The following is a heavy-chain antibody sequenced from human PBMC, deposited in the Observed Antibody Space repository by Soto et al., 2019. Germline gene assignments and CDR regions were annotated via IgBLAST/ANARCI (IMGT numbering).Heavy chain of an antibody. V-gene: IGHV4-39*01. CDR2: VYYGGAIFYSGNI. CDR1: GDSLSSSNSH. Sequence: PSETLSLTCTVSGDSLSSSNSHWGWTRQPPGKGLEYIGSVYYGGAIFYSGNIYYNPSLKSRVTISVDTSKNQFSLRLSSVTAADTGVYYCVRYDRINMKPYSPDGFHIWGQWTMVTVSS. D-gene: IGHD3-3*02. J-gene: IGHJ3*02. CDR3: VRYDRINMKPYSPDGFHI.